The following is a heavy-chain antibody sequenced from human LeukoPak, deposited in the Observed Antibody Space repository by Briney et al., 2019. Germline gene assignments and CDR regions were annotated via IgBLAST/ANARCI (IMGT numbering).Heavy chain of an antibody. J-gene: IGHJ4*02. CDR2: IIPIFGTA. CDR1: GGTFSSYA. CDR3: AREGALGIYFDY. V-gene: IGHV1-69*05. D-gene: IGHD7-27*01. Sequence: GASVKVSCKASGGTFSSYAISWVRQAPGQGLEWMGGIIPIFGTANYAQKLQGRVTITRDTSASTAYMELSSLRSEDTAVYYCAREGALGIYFDYWGQGTLVTVSS.